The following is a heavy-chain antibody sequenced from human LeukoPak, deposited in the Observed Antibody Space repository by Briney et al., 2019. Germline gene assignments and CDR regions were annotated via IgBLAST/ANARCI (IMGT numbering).Heavy chain of an antibody. D-gene: IGHD2-2*01. J-gene: IGHJ6*03. CDR1: GGSFSGYY. V-gene: IGHV4-34*01. CDR2: INHSGST. Sequence: SETLSLTCAVYGGSFSGYYWSWIRQPPGKGLEWIGEINHSGSTNYNPSLKSRVTISVDTSKNQFSLKLSSVTAADTAVYYCARLRGGSSTTRYYYYMDVWGKGTTVTVSS. CDR3: ARLRGGSSTTRYYYYMDV.